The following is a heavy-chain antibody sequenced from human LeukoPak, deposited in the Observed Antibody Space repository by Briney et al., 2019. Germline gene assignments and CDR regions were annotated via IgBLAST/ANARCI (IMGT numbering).Heavy chain of an antibody. CDR2: INPNSGGT. J-gene: IGHJ4*02. V-gene: IGHV1-2*06. D-gene: IGHD5-18*01. CDR3: VRGYSYGFYFDY. CDR1: GYTFTGYY. Sequence: ASVKVSCKASGYTFTGYYMHWVRQAPGQGLEWMGRINPNSGGTNYAQKFQGRVTMTRDTSISTAYLELSNLRSDDTAAYYCVRGYSYGFYFDYWGQGSLVTVSS.